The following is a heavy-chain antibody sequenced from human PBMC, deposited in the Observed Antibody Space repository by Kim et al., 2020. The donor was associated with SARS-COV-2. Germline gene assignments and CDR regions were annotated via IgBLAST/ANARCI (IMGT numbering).Heavy chain of an antibody. D-gene: IGHD4-4*01. V-gene: IGHV4-39*01. Sequence: SETLSLTCTVSGGSISSSSYYWGWIRQPPGKGLEWIGSIYYSGSTYYNPSLKSRVTISVDTSKNQFSLKLSSVTAADTAVYYCARHFYSNYLGRGFQFDYWGQGTLVTVSS. J-gene: IGHJ4*02. CDR3: ARHFYSNYLGRGFQFDY. CDR1: GGSISSSSYY. CDR2: IYYSGST.